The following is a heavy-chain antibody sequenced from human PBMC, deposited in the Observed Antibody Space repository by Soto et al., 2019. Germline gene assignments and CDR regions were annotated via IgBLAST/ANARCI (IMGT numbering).Heavy chain of an antibody. Sequence: EVQLVESGGVVVQPGGSLRLSCAASGFTFDDYTMHWVRQAPGKGLEWVSLISWDGGSTYYADSVKGRFTISRDNSKNSLYLQMNSLRTEDTALYYCAKDSDYDSSGPKGAFDIWGQGTMVTVSS. J-gene: IGHJ3*02. D-gene: IGHD3-22*01. CDR3: AKDSDYDSSGPKGAFDI. CDR1: GFTFDDYT. V-gene: IGHV3-43*01. CDR2: ISWDGGST.